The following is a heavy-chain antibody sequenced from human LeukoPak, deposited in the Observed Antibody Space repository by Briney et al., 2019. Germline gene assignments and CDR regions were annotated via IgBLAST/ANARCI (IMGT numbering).Heavy chain of an antibody. CDR1: GDSVSNNNAA. J-gene: IGHJ4*02. V-gene: IGHV6-1*01. Sequence: SQTLSLTCAISGDSVSNNNAAWNWIRQAPSRGLEWLGRTYYTSKWYNGYAASVKSRITINPDTSKNQFSLQLNSVTPEDTAVYYCAREMSNGFGYWGQGILVTVSS. CDR3: AREMSNGFGY. CDR2: TYYTSKWYN. D-gene: IGHD2-8*01.